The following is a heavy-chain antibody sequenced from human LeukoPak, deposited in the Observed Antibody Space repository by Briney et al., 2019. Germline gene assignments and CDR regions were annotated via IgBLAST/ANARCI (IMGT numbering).Heavy chain of an antibody. D-gene: IGHD2-2*01. CDR1: GFTFRSYG. J-gene: IGHJ6*03. CDR3: ARATDCSSTSCYGATYYYYYYMDV. CDR2: IRYDGSNK. Sequence: GGSLRLSCAASGFTFRSYGMHWVRQAPGKGLEWVTFIRYDGSNKYYADSVKGRFTISRDNSKNTLYLQMNSLRSDDTAVYYCARATDCSSTSCYGATYYYYYYMDVWGKGTTVTISS. V-gene: IGHV3-30*02.